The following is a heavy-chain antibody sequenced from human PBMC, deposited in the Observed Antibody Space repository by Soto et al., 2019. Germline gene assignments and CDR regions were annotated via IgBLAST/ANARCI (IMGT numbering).Heavy chain of an antibody. CDR3: ARVGTAITIFGVVPRGPFDY. V-gene: IGHV1-18*01. CDR1: GYTFTSYC. J-gene: IGHJ4*02. Sequence: ASVKVSCKASGYTFTSYCISWGRQAPGQGLEWMGWISAYNGNTNYAQKLQGRVTMTTDTSTSTAYMELRSLRSDDTAVYYCARVGTAITIFGVVPRGPFDYWGQGTLVTVSS. D-gene: IGHD3-3*01. CDR2: ISAYNGNT.